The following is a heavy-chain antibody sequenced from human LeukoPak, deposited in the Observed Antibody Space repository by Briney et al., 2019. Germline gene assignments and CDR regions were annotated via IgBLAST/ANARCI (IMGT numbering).Heavy chain of an antibody. CDR3: ARLTIDQGDSRGGFRFDP. J-gene: IGHJ5*01. CDR1: GGSITSDAYY. CDR2: DYLTATA. Sequence: PSETLSLTCTVSGGSITSDAYYWVWKRPSPGMGLVWIANDYLTATAYYNPSRRSRVTLSVDTYKNHCSVTLHSVTAADTGLYCCARLTIDQGDSRGGFRFDPGGGETLVTVSS. D-gene: IGHD4/OR15-4a*01. V-gene: IGHV4-39*02.